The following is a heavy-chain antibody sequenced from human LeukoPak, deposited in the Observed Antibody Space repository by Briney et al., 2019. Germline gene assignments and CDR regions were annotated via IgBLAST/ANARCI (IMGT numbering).Heavy chain of an antibody. D-gene: IGHD2-2*01. V-gene: IGHV1-18*01. J-gene: IGHJ4*02. CDR3: ARRCSSSTSCYGIFDY. CDR1: GYTFTSYG. CDR2: ISAYNGNT. Sequence: ASVNVSCKASGYTFTSYGISWVRQAPGQGLEWMGWISAYNGNTNYAQKLQGRVTMTTDTSTSTAYMELRSLRSDDTAVYYCARRCSSSTSCYGIFDYWGQGTLVTVSS.